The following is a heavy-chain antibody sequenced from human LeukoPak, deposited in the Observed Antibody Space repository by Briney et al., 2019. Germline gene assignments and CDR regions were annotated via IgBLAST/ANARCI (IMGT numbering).Heavy chain of an antibody. Sequence: SETLSLTCTVSGGSISSSSYYWGWIRQPPGKGLEWIGTIYYSGSTSYNPSLKNRVTISVDTSKNQFSLRLSSVTAADTAVYHCADCSGGSCYSIRYWGQGTLVTVSS. D-gene: IGHD2-15*01. CDR1: GGSISSSSYY. V-gene: IGHV4-39*01. J-gene: IGHJ4*02. CDR2: IYYSGST. CDR3: ADCSGGSCYSIRY.